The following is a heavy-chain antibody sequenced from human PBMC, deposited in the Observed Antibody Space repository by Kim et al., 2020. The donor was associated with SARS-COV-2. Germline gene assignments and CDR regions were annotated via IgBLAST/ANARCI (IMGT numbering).Heavy chain of an antibody. V-gene: IGHV3-33*07. J-gene: IGHJ4*02. CDR2: IWYDGSKK. D-gene: IGHD2-21*02. Sequence: GGSLRLSCAASGFTFSSYGMYWVRQAPGKGLEWVAVIWYDGSKKYYADSVKGRFTISRDNSKNTLYLQMNSLRAEDTAVYYCARDAHLVVVTAPDFWGQGTLVTVSS. CDR1: GFTFSSYG. CDR3: ARDAHLVVVTAPDF.